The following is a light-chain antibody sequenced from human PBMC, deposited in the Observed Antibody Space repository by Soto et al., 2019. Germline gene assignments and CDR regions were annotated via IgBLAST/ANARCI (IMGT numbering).Light chain of an antibody. CDR3: QVWDSLSDHPV. Sequence: SSALTQPPSVSVAPGQTARISCGGNKIETKTVFWYQQKPGQAPVVVVSDDSVRPSGIPERFSGSNSGGTATLSIIGVEAGDEADYYCQVWDSLSDHPVFGPGTKATVL. V-gene: IGLV3-21*02. CDR1: KIETKT. J-gene: IGLJ1*01. CDR2: DDS.